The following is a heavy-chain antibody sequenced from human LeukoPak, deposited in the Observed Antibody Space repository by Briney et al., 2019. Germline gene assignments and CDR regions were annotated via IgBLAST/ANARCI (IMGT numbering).Heavy chain of an antibody. V-gene: IGHV5-51*01. CDR1: GYSFTSYW. Sequence: GESLKISCKGSGYSFTSYWIGWARQMPGKGLEWMGIIYPGDSDTRYSPSFQGQVAISADKSISIAYLQWSSLKASDTAMYYCERHVGDFWSGYYTGRYYYYMDVWGKGTTVTVSS. D-gene: IGHD3-3*01. CDR2: IYPGDSDT. J-gene: IGHJ6*03. CDR3: ERHVGDFWSGYYTGRYYYYMDV.